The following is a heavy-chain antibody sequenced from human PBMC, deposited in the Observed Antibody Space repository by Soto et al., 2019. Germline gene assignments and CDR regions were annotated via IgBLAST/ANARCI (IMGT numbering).Heavy chain of an antibody. CDR2: ISAYNGNT. CDR3: ARATYYDFWSGLTPSTNWFDP. V-gene: IGHV1-18*01. CDR1: GYTFTSYR. D-gene: IGHD3-3*01. Sequence: ASVKVSCKASGYTFTSYRISWVRQAPGQGLEWMGWISAYNGNTNYAQKLQGRVTMTTDTSTSTAYMELRSLRSDDTAVYYCARATYYDFWSGLTPSTNWFDPWGQGTLVTVSS. J-gene: IGHJ5*02.